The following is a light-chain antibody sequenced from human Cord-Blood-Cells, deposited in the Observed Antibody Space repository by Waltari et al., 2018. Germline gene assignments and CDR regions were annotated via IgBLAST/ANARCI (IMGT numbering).Light chain of an antibody. CDR2: DAS. Sequence: EILLTQSPSTLSLSPGERATLSCRASQSVSSYLAWYQQKPGQAPRLLIYDASNRATGIPARFSGSGARTDFTLTISSLEPEDFAVYYCQQRSNWLTFGGGTKVEIK. J-gene: IGKJ4*01. CDR1: QSVSSY. V-gene: IGKV3-11*01. CDR3: QQRSNWLT.